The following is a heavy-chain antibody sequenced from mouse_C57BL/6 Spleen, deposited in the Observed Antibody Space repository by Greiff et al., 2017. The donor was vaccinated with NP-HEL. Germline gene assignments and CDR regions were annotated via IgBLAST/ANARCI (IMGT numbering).Heavy chain of an antibody. CDR1: GFTFNTYA. CDR2: IRSKSSNYAT. D-gene: IGHD2-3*01. Sequence: EVMLVESGGGLVQPKGSLKLSCAASGFTFNTYAMHWVRQAPGKGLEWVAHIRSKSSNYATYYADSVKDRFTISRDDSQSMLYLQMNNLKTEDTAMYYCVRGDGYYVPWFAYWGQGTLVTVSA. V-gene: IGHV10-3*01. CDR3: VRGDGYYVPWFAY. J-gene: IGHJ3*01.